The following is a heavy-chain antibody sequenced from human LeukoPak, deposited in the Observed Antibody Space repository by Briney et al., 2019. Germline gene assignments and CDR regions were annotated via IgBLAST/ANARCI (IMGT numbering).Heavy chain of an antibody. V-gene: IGHV1-69*06. CDR3: ARDGEYSGSYYEFDY. Sequence: SVKVSCKASGGTFSSCAISWVRQAPGQGLEWMGGIIPIFGTANYAQKFQGRVTITADKSTSTAYMELSSLRSEDTAVYYCARDGEYSGSYYEFDYWGQGTLVTVSS. CDR1: GGTFSSCA. CDR2: IIPIFGTA. J-gene: IGHJ4*02. D-gene: IGHD1-26*01.